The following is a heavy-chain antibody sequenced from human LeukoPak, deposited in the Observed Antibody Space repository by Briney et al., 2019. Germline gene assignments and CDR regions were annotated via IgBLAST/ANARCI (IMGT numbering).Heavy chain of an antibody. V-gene: IGHV4-39*07. D-gene: IGHD3-3*01. CDR1: GGSISSSSYY. J-gene: IGHJ6*03. CDR2: IYYSGST. CDR3: ARTYYDFWSGPRNYYYMDV. Sequence: SETLSLTCTVSGGSISSSSYYWGWIRQPPGKGLEWIGSIYYSGSTNYNPSLKSRVTISVDTSKNQFSLKLSSVTAADTAVYYCARTYYDFWSGPRNYYYMDVWGKGTTVTVSS.